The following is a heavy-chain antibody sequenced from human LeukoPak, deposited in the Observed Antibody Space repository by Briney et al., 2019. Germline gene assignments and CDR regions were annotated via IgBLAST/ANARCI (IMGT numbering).Heavy chain of an antibody. D-gene: IGHD6-19*01. V-gene: IGHV3-30*04. CDR3: ARDPSSSGWYESGYFQP. CDR1: GFTFSSYA. CDR2: ISYDGSNK. Sequence: GGSLRLSCAASGFTFSSYAMHWVRQAPGKGLEWVAVISYDGSNKYYADSVKGRFTISRDNSKNTLYLQMNSLRAEDTAVYYCARDPSSSGWYESGYFQPRGQGTLVTVSS. J-gene: IGHJ1*01.